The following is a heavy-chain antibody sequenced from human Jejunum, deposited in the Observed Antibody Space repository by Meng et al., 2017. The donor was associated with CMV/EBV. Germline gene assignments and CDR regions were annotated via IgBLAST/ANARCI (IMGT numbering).Heavy chain of an antibody. CDR1: GFTFTNYW. V-gene: IGHV3-7*01. D-gene: IGHD2-15*01. CDR3: ATSAAAPGDY. J-gene: IGHJ4*02. CDR2: IDQDGRDK. Sequence: CATSGFTFTNYWMSWASQAPGKGLEWVANIDQDGRDKFYVDSVKGRFTISRDNAKNSLYLQMDSLRAEDTAVYYCATSAAAPGDYWGQGTLVTVSS.